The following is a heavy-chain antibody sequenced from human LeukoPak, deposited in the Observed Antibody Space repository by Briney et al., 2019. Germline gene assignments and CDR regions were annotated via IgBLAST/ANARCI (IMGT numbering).Heavy chain of an antibody. V-gene: IGHV3-48*01. J-gene: IGHJ6*02. CDR1: GFTFSSYS. D-gene: IGHD3-22*01. CDR2: ISSSSSTI. Sequence: GGSLRLSCAASGFTFSSYSMNWVRQAPGKGLEWVSYISSSSSTIYYADSGKGRFTISRDNAKNSLYLQMNSLRAEDTAVYYCARIDYDSSGYQGPYYYYGMDVWGQGTTVTVSS. CDR3: ARIDYDSSGYQGPYYYYGMDV.